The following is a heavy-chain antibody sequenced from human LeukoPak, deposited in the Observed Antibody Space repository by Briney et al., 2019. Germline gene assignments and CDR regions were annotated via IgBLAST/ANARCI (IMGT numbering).Heavy chain of an antibody. Sequence: GGSLRLSCAASGFTFSGYGMHWVRQAPGKGLEWVAVISYDGSNKYYADSVKGRFTISRDNSKNTLYLQMNSLRAEDTAVYYCAKDLSVSDRSEFDYWGQGTLVTVSS. V-gene: IGHV3-30*18. CDR2: ISYDGSNK. D-gene: IGHD1-14*01. J-gene: IGHJ4*02. CDR1: GFTFSGYG. CDR3: AKDLSVSDRSEFDY.